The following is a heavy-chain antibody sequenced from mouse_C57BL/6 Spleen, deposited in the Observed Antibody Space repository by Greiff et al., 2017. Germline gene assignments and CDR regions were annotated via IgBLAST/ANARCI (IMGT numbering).Heavy chain of an antibody. CDR2: IDPSDSYT. J-gene: IGHJ3*01. CDR3: ARWGGDDGSY. CDR1: GYTFTSYW. V-gene: IGHV1-69*01. Sequence: QVQLQQPGAELVMPGASVKLSCKASGYTFTSYWMHWVKQRPGQGLEWIGEIDPSDSYTNYNQKFKGKSTLTVDKSSSTAYMQLSSLTSEDSAVYYCARWGGDDGSYWGQGTLVTVSA. D-gene: IGHD2-2*01.